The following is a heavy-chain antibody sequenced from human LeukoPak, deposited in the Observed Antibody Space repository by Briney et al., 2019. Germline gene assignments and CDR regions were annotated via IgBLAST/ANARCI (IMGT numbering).Heavy chain of an antibody. CDR1: GGSISSSSYY. V-gene: IGHV4-39*01. CDR3: ARGVWIYSY. D-gene: IGHD5-12*01. Sequence: PSETLSLTCTVSGGSISSSSYYWGWIRQPPGKGLEWMGSIYYSGSTYYNPSLKSRVTVSVDTSKNQFSLKVTSVTAADTAVYYCARGVWIYSYWGQGTLVTVS. J-gene: IGHJ4*02. CDR2: IYYSGST.